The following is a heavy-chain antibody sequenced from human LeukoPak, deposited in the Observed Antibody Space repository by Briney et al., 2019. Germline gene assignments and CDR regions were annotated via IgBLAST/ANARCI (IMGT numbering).Heavy chain of an antibody. CDR3: GAGLASFDY. CDR1: GFTFSNYG. V-gene: IGHV3-23*01. CDR2: LSGPGTVM. Sequence: GGSLRLSCAASGFTFSNYGMTWVRQAPGKGLESVTGLSGPGTVMYYIDSVKGRFTISRDKSNSTLFLQKTGDKAKDTAVYFGGAGLASFDYWGQGTPVTVSS. D-gene: IGHD2-21*01. J-gene: IGHJ4*02.